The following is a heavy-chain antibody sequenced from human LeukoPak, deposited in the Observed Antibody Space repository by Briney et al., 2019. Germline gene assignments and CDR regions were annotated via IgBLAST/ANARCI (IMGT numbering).Heavy chain of an antibody. CDR2: TYYRSKWYN. CDR3: ARDRLPLRIGELLSREHDAFDI. D-gene: IGHD3-10*01. V-gene: IGHV6-1*01. Sequence: SQTLSLTCAISGDSVSSNSAAWNWIRQSPSRGLEWLGRTYYRSKWYNDYAVSVKSRITINPDTSKNQFSLQLNSVAPEDTAVYYCARDRLPLRIGELLSREHDAFDIWGQGTMVTVSS. J-gene: IGHJ3*02. CDR1: GDSVSSNSAA.